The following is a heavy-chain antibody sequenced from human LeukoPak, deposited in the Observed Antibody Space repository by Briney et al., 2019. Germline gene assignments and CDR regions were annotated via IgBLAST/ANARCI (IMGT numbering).Heavy chain of an antibody. J-gene: IGHJ4*02. V-gene: IGHV4-59*10. Sequence: SETLSLTCAVYGGSFSGYYWSWIRQPAGKGLEWIGRIYTSGSTNYNPSLKSRVTMSVDTSKNQFSLKLSSVTAADTAVYYCASGDNWNDVSLDYWGQGTLVTVSS. CDR1: GGSFSGYY. D-gene: IGHD1-20*01. CDR2: IYTSGST. CDR3: ASGDNWNDVSLDY.